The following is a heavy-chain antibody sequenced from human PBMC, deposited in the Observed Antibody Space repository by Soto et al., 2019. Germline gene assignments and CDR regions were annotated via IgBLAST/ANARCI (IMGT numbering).Heavy chain of an antibody. D-gene: IGHD4-17*01. V-gene: IGHV3-30-3*01. CDR1: GFTFSSYA. J-gene: IGHJ4*02. Sequence: QVQLVESGGGVVQPGRSLRLSCAASGFTFSSYAMHWVRQAPGKGLEWVAVISYDGSNKYYADSVKGRFTISRDNSKNTLYLQMNSLRAEDTAVYYCARDMTTVAPALDYWGQGTLVTVSS. CDR2: ISYDGSNK. CDR3: ARDMTTVAPALDY.